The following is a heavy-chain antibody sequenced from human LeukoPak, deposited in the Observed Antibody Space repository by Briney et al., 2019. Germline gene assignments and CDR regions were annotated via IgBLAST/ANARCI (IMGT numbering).Heavy chain of an antibody. CDR1: GFTFSRFN. D-gene: IGHD3-3*01. J-gene: IGHJ4*02. CDR3: ARDSLIFGVVTTFDC. CDR2: ISTTGTI. Sequence: GGSLRLSCAASGFTFSRFNMNWLRQAPGKGLEWLSYISTTGTIYYAESVKGRFSISRDNAKNSLYLQMNSLRPEDTAVYYCARDSLIFGVVTTFDCWGQGTLVTVSS. V-gene: IGHV3-48*01.